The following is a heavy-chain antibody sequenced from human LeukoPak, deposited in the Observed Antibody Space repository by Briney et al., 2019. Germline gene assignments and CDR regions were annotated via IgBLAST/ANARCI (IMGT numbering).Heavy chain of an antibody. D-gene: IGHD3-10*01. Sequence: GGSLRLSSAASGFTFSSYAMSWVRQAPGKGLEWVSAISGSGGSTYYADSVKGRFTISRDNSKNTLYLQMNSLTAADTAVYYCAKGVVEFGFRFDSWGQGTLVTVSS. V-gene: IGHV3-23*01. J-gene: IGHJ4*02. CDR1: GFTFSSYA. CDR2: ISGSGGST. CDR3: AKGVVEFGFRFDS.